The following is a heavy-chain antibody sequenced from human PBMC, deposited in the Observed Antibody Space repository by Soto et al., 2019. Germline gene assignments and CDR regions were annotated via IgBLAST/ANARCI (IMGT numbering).Heavy chain of an antibody. J-gene: IGHJ4*02. V-gene: IGHV3-30*03. CDR3: ATDSRIDY. CDR2: ISYDGSNK. D-gene: IGHD6-13*01. CDR1: GFTFSSYG. Sequence: GGSLRLSCAASGFTFSSYGMHWVRQAPGKGLEWVAVISYDGSNKYYADSVKGRFTISRENSKNTLYLQMNSLRAEDTAVHYCATDSRIDYWGQGTLVTVSS.